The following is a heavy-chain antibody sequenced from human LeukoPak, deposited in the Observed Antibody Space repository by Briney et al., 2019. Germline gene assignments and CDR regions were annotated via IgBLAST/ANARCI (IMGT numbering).Heavy chain of an antibody. CDR1: GGSFSGYY. Sequence: PSETLSLTCAVYGGSFSGYYWSWIRQPPGKGLEWIGEINHSGSTNYNPSLKSRVTISVDTSKNQLSLKLSSVTAADTAVYYCAREGSGWGNFDYWGQGTLVTVSS. D-gene: IGHD6-19*01. V-gene: IGHV4-34*01. J-gene: IGHJ4*02. CDR3: AREGSGWGNFDY. CDR2: INHSGST.